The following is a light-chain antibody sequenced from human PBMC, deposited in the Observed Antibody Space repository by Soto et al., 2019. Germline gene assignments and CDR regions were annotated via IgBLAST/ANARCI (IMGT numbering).Light chain of an antibody. CDR2: AAS. CDR3: QQCNNWPTT. J-gene: IGKJ5*01. V-gene: IGKV3D-15*01. CDR1: QSISDN. Sequence: EIVVTQSPATLSVSPGDRATLSCRASQSISDNVAWYQQKPGQAPRLLIFAASIRATGIPARFSGSGSGTEFTLTISSLQSEDFAIYFCQQCNNWPTTFGQGTRLET.